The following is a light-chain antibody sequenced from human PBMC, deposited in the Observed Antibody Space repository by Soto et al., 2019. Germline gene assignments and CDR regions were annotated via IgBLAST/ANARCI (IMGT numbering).Light chain of an antibody. CDR1: QDIGKD. J-gene: IGKJ1*01. Sequence: AIPMTQSPLSLSASVGDRVTITCRASQDIGKDLGWYQQKPGEAPELLISVASTLESGVPSRVSGSGSGTDFSLTISSLQPEDFATYYCLQDYNYPRPFGQGTKVEI. V-gene: IGKV1-6*01. CDR2: VAS. CDR3: LQDYNYPRP.